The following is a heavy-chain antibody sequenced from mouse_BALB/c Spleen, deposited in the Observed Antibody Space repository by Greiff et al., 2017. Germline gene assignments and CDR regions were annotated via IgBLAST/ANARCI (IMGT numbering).Heavy chain of an antibody. D-gene: IGHD2-1*01. V-gene: IGHV5-4*02. Sequence: EVQLVESGGGLVKPGGSLKLSCAASGFTFSDYYMYWVRQTPEKRLEWVATISDGGSYTYYPDSVKGRFTISRDNAKNNLYLQMSSLKSEDTAMYYCARDGNYDYAMDYWGQGTSVTVSS. CDR3: ARDGNYDYAMDY. J-gene: IGHJ4*01. CDR1: GFTFSDYY. CDR2: ISDGGSYT.